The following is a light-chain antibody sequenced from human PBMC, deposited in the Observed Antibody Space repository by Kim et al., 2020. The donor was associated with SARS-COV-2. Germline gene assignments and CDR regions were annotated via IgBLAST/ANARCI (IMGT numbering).Light chain of an antibody. CDR1: QSVSSN. J-gene: IGKJ4*02. Sequence: EIVMTQSPATLSVSPGERATLSCRASQSVSSNLAWYHQKPGQAPRLLIYGASTRATGIPARFSGSGSGTEFTLTISSLQSEDFAVYYCHQYNNWPALTFGGGTKVDIK. V-gene: IGKV3-15*01. CDR2: GAS. CDR3: HQYNNWPALT.